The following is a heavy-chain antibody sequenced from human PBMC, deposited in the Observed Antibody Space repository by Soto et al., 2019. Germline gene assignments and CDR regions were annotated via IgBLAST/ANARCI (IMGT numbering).Heavy chain of an antibody. J-gene: IGHJ5*02. CDR1: GFTYTNYG. CDR3: AGERANWFAP. V-gene: IGHV3-33*01. CDR2: IWYDGSKK. Sequence: QVQVVESGGGVVQPGRSLRLSCAVSGFTYTNYGMHWVRQAPGKGLEWVAVIWYDGSKKYYADSVKGRFTISRDNSKNTLDVQMNVLRAEDTGVYYCAGERANWFAPWGQGTLVTVSS.